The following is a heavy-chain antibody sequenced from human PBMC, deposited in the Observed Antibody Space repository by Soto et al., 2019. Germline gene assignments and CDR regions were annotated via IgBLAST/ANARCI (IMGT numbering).Heavy chain of an antibody. CDR2: ISYDGSKK. V-gene: IGHV3-30*18. Sequence: PGGSLRLSCAASAFTFSSYGMNWVRQAPGKGLEWVAVISYDGSKKHYADSVRGRLTISRDNSKNTLFLEMKSLIGEDTAVYYCAKDQAAYVLYSVWNYYYGMDVWGQGITVTVSS. CDR1: AFTFSSYG. D-gene: IGHD1-1*01. CDR3: AKDQAAYVLYSVWNYYYGMDV. J-gene: IGHJ6*02.